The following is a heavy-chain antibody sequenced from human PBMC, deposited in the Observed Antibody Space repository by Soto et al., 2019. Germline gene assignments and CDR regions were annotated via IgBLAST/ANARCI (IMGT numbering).Heavy chain of an antibody. CDR3: ARGPLDFWSGYYAEGPFDY. V-gene: IGHV3-33*01. CDR2: IWYDGSNK. Sequence: GGSLRLSCAASGFTFSSYGMHWVRQAPGKGLEWVAVIWYDGSNKYYADSVKGRFTISRDNSKNTLYLQMNSLRAEDTAVYYCARGPLDFWSGYYAEGPFDYWGQGTLVTVSS. J-gene: IGHJ4*02. D-gene: IGHD3-3*01. CDR1: GFTFSSYG.